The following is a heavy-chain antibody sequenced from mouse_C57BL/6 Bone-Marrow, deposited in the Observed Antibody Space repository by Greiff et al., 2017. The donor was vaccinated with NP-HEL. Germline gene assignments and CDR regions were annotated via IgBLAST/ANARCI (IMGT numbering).Heavy chain of an antibody. Sequence: QVQLKQSGPGLVAPSQSLSITCTVSGFSLTSYAISWVRQPPGKGLEWLGVIWTGGGTNYNSALKSRLSISKDNSKSQVFLKMNSLQTDDTARYYCARNRLRRRRVGAMDYWGQGTSVTVSS. V-gene: IGHV2-9-1*01. CDR2: IWTGGGT. CDR1: GFSLTSYA. CDR3: ARNRLRRRRVGAMDY. D-gene: IGHD2-4*01. J-gene: IGHJ4*01.